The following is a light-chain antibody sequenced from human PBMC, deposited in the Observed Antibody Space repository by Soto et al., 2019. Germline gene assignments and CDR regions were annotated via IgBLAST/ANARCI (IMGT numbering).Light chain of an antibody. CDR3: SSYTTRTTLVI. J-gene: IGLJ2*01. V-gene: IGLV2-14*03. CDR1: NSDVGAYDY. CDR2: DVN. Sequence: QSALTQPASVSGSPGQSITISCTGTNSDVGAYDYVSWYRHHPGEAPKLVIYDVNIRPSGVSNRFSGSKSGNTASLTISGLQAEDEADYYCSSYTTRTTLVIFGGGTKVTVL.